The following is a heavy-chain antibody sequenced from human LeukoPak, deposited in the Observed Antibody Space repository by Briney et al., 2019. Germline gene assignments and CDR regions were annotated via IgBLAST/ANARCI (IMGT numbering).Heavy chain of an antibody. D-gene: IGHD3-10*01. V-gene: IGHV4-30-2*01. CDR3: ARGLDMPVRRYYGSGCYNPWFDP. Sequence: SQTLSLTCAVSGGSISSGGYSWSWIRQPPGKGLEGIGYIYHSGSTYYNPSLKSRVTISVDTSKHKFPLHLSSVTAADTAVYYCARGLDMPVRRYYGSGCYNPWFDPWGQGTLVTVSS. CDR1: GGSISSGGYS. J-gene: IGHJ5*02. CDR2: IYHSGST.